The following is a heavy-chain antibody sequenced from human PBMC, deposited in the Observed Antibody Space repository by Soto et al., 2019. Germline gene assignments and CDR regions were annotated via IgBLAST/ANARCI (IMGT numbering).Heavy chain of an antibody. CDR1: GFTFSSYS. D-gene: IGHD2-2*02. V-gene: IGHV3-21*01. J-gene: IGHJ6*02. Sequence: EVQLVESGGGLVKPGGSLRLSCAASGFTFSSYSMNWVRQAPGKGLEWVSSISSSSSYIYYADSVKGRFTISRDNAKNSLYLQMNGLRVEDTAVYYCARDLRSYSYYYYGMDVWGQGTTVTVSS. CDR2: ISSSSSYI. CDR3: ARDLRSYSYYYYGMDV.